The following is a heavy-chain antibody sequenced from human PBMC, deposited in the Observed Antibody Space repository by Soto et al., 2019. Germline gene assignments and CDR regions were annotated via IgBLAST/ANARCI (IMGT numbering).Heavy chain of an antibody. CDR3: ARNQASYYYDSSGYFDY. J-gene: IGHJ4*02. Sequence: QVQLVQSGAEVKKPGSSVKVSCKASGGTFSSYAISWVRQAPGQGLEWMGGIIPIFGTANYAQKFQGRVTITADESTSTAYMELSSLRSEDTAVYYCARNQASYYYDSSGYFDYCGQGTLVTVSS. CDR2: IIPIFGTA. CDR1: GGTFSSYA. V-gene: IGHV1-69*01. D-gene: IGHD3-22*01.